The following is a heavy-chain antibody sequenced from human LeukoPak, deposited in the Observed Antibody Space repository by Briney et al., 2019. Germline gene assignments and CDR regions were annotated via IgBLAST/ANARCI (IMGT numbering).Heavy chain of an antibody. J-gene: IGHJ4*02. D-gene: IGHD3-10*01. V-gene: IGHV3-30*18. CDR2: ISYDGSNK. Sequence: PGRSLRLSCAASGFSFSSFGMHWVRQAPGKGLEWVAVISYDGSNKYYTDSVKGRFTISRDNSKNTLYLQMNSLRAEDRAVCYCAKDKTSMVRGVMLHWGQGTLVTVSS. CDR3: AKDKTSMVRGVMLH. CDR1: GFSFSSFG.